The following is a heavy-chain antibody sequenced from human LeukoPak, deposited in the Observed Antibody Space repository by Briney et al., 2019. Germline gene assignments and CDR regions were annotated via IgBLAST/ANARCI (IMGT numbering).Heavy chain of an antibody. D-gene: IGHD3-22*01. CDR2: IIPIFGTA. CDR3: ASHYYDSSGYYYGFDY. V-gene: IGHV1-69*13. J-gene: IGHJ4*02. CDR1: GGTFSSYA. Sequence: EASVKVSCTASGGTFSSYAISWVRQAPGQGLEWMGGIIPIFGTANYAQKVQGRVTITADESTSTAYMELSSLRAEDTAVYYCASHYYDSSGYYYGFDYWGQGTLVTVSS.